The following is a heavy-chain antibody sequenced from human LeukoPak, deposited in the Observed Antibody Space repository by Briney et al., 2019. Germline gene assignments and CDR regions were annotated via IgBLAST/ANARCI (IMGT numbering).Heavy chain of an antibody. Sequence: SETLSLTCTGSGCSISSYYWSWLRQPACKGLEWIGRIYTSGSTNYNPSLKSRVTMSLDTSKNQFSLKLSSVTAYDTAVDYCARSVTMVRGGIDYWGQGTLVTVSS. V-gene: IGHV4-4*07. CDR2: IYTSGST. CDR3: ARSVTMVRGGIDY. CDR1: GCSISSYY. D-gene: IGHD3-10*01. J-gene: IGHJ4*02.